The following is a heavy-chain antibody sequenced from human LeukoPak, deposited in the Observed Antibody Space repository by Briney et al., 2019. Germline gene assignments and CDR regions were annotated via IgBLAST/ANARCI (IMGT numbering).Heavy chain of an antibody. CDR1: GGTFSSYA. CDR3: AREVSITMVRGDNPPSLAD. Sequence: SVKVSCKASGGTFSSYAISWVRQAPGQGLEWMGGIIPIFGTANYAQKFQGRVTITADKSTSTAYMELSSLRSEDTAVYYCAREVSITMVRGDNPPSLADWGQGTLVTVSS. J-gene: IGHJ4*02. CDR2: IIPIFGTA. D-gene: IGHD3-10*01. V-gene: IGHV1-69*06.